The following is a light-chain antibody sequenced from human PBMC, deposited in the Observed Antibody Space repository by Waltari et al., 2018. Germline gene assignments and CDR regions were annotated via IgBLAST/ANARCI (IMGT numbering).Light chain of an antibody. Sequence: IVMTQSPDSLAVSLGERATINCKSSQSVLYSSNNKNYLAWYQQKPGQPPKLLIYWASTRESGVPDRFSGSGSGTDFTLTISSLPAEDVAVYYCQQYYTTPLTFGGGTKVEIK. V-gene: IGKV4-1*01. J-gene: IGKJ4*01. CDR3: QQYYTTPLT. CDR2: WAS. CDR1: QSVLYSSNNKNY.